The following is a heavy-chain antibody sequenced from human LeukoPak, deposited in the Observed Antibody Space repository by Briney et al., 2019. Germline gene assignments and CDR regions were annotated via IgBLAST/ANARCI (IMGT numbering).Heavy chain of an antibody. CDR1: GFTFSDYY. D-gene: IGHD6-13*01. CDR3: ATTQYSSSWYRFDY. J-gene: IGHJ4*02. Sequence: PGGSLRLSCAASGFTFSDYYMSWIRQAPGKGLEWVSYISSSGSSVYYADSVKGRFTISRDNAKNSLYLQMNSLRADDTALYYCATTQYSSSWYRFDYWGQGTLVTVSS. CDR2: ISSSGSSV. V-gene: IGHV3-11*04.